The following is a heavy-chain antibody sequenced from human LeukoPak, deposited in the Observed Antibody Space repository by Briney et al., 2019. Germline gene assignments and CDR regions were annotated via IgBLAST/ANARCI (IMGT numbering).Heavy chain of an antibody. Sequence: GGSLRLSCAASGFTFRSYAMSWVRQAPGKGLKWASAISGNGGGTYYADSVKGRFTISRDNSKNTLYLQMNSLRAEDTAVYYCAKGDCSSTSCYAPADYWGQGTLATVSS. CDR2: ISGNGGGT. CDR1: GFTFRSYA. J-gene: IGHJ4*02. CDR3: AKGDCSSTSCYAPADY. D-gene: IGHD2-2*01. V-gene: IGHV3-23*01.